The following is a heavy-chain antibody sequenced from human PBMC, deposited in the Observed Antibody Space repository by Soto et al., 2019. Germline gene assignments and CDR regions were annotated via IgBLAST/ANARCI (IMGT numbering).Heavy chain of an antibody. CDR2: IYYSGST. V-gene: IGHV4-59*01. CDR1: GGSISSYY. D-gene: IGHD3-9*01. Sequence: PSETLCLTCTVSGGSISSYYWSWIRQPPGKGLEWIGYIYYSGSTNYNPSLKSRVTISVDTSKNQFSLKLSSVTAADTAVYYCAREGSDILTGNPVRAFDSWGQGTMVTGS. J-gene: IGHJ3*02. CDR3: AREGSDILTGNPVRAFDS.